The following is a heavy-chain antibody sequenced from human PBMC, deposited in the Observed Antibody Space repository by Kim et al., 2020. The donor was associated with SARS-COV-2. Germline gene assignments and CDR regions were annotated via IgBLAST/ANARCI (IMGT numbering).Heavy chain of an antibody. Sequence: GGSLRLSCAASGLTFTSHGFHWVRQAPGKGLEWVAIIWSDGSDKNYAGFVKGRFTISRDDSKNTVYLQMDSLRVEDTAVYYCARDRGKTRLDSSGQATL. V-gene: IGHV3-33*04. CDR1: GLTFTSHG. CDR3: ARDRGKTRLDS. J-gene: IGHJ4*02. CDR2: IWSDGSDK. D-gene: IGHD3-10*01.